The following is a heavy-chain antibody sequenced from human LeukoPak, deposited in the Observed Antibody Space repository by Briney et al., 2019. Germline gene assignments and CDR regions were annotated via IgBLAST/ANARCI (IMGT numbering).Heavy chain of an antibody. CDR3: AKISGFYGNYYFDY. CDR2: INPNSGGT. J-gene: IGHJ4*02. V-gene: IGHV1-2*02. Sequence: ASVKVSCQASGYTFTGYYMHWVRQAPGQGLEWMGWINPNSGGTNYAQKFQGRVTMTRDTSISAAYMELSRLKSDDTAVYYWAKISGFYGNYYFDYWGQGSLVTVSP. CDR1: GYTFTGYY. D-gene: IGHD2/OR15-2a*01.